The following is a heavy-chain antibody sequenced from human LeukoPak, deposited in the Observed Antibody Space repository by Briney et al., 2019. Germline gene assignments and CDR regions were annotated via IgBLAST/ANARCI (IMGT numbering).Heavy chain of an antibody. J-gene: IGHJ4*02. CDR2: VSGDGDST. CDR3: AKDFCSGGSCYSFDY. Sequence: GGSLRLSCAASGFTFDDYAMHWVRQAPGKGLEWVSLVSGDGDSTYYADSVRGRFTISRDNGKNSLYLQMNSLRNEDTALYYCAKDFCSGGSCYSFDYWGQGTLVTVSS. D-gene: IGHD2-15*01. V-gene: IGHV3-43*02. CDR1: GFTFDDYA.